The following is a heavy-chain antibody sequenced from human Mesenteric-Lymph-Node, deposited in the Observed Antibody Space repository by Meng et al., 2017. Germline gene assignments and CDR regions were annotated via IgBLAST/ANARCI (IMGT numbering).Heavy chain of an antibody. J-gene: IGHJ4*02. D-gene: IGHD6-13*01. Sequence: GGSLRLSCAASGFTFSSYDMHWVRQATGKGLEWVSAIGTAGDTYYPGSVKGRFTISRENAKNSLYLQMNSLRAGDTTVYYCARAQGIAAAGLFDYWGQGTLVTVSS. CDR3: ARAQGIAAAGLFDY. CDR2: IGTAGDT. CDR1: GFTFSSYD. V-gene: IGHV3-13*01.